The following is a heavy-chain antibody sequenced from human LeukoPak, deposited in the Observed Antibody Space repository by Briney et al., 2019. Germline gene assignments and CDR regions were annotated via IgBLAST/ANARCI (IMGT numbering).Heavy chain of an antibody. V-gene: IGHV1-2*02. CDR3: ATARAWNGSGSYYPYGKDV. CDR2: INPNSGGT. Sequence: ASVKVSCKASGYTFTGYYMHWVRQAPGQGHEWMGWINPNSGGTNYAQKFQGRVTMTRDTSISTAYMELSRLRSDDTAVYYCATARAWNGSGSYYPYGKDVWGQGTTVTVSS. D-gene: IGHD3-10*01. CDR1: GYTFTGYY. J-gene: IGHJ6*02.